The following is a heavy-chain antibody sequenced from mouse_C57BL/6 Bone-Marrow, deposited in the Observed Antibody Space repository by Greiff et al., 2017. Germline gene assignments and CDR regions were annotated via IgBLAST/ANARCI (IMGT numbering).Heavy chain of an antibody. J-gene: IGHJ4*01. CDR1: GYTFTSYG. CDR2: IYPRSGNT. V-gene: IGHV1-81*01. D-gene: IGHD1-1*01. Sequence: QVQLQQSGAELARPGASVKLSCKASGYTFTSYGISWVKQRTGQGLEWIGEIYPRSGNTYYNEKFKGKATLTADKSSSTAYMELSSLTSADSAVYFCASPSTLVANYAMDDWGQGTSVTVSS. CDR3: ASPSTLVANYAMDD.